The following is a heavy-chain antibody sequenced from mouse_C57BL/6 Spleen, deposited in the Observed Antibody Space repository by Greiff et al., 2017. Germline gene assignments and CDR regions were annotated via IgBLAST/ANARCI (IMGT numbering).Heavy chain of an antibody. Sequence: EVQLVESGAGLVKPGGSLKLSCAASGFTFSSYAMSWVRQTPEKRLEWVAYISSGGDYIYYADTVKGRFTFSRDNARNTLYLQMSSLKSEDTAMYYCTRDRSNHAMDYWGQGTSVTVSS. CDR2: ISSGGDYI. V-gene: IGHV5-9-1*02. CDR1: GFTFSSYA. CDR3: TRDRSNHAMDY. D-gene: IGHD2-5*01. J-gene: IGHJ4*01.